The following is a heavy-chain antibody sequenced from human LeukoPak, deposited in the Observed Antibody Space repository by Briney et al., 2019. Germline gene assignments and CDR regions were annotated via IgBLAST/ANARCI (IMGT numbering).Heavy chain of an antibody. CDR1: GGSISSYY. V-gene: IGHV4-59*08. Sequence: PSETLSLTCTVSGGSISSYYWSWIRQPPGKGLEWIAYIYYSGSTNYNPSLKSRVTISVDTSKNQFSLKLYSVTAADTAVYYCARHLVYGSETQLYFDSWRQRGLVTVSS. J-gene: IGHJ5*01. CDR2: IYYSGST. D-gene: IGHD3-10*01. CDR3: ARHLVYGSETQLYFDS.